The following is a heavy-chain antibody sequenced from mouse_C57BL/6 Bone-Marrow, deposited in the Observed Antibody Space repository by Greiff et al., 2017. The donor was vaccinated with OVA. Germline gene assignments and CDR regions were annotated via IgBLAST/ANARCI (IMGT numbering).Heavy chain of an antibody. Sequence: QVQLQQPGAELVKPGASVKVSCKASGYTFTSYWMHWVKQRPGQGLEWIGRIHPSDSDTNYNQKFKGKATLTVDKSSSTAYMQISSLTSEASEVYYSAINNSSNYWYFDVWGTGTTVTVSS. CDR2: IHPSDSDT. CDR1: GYTFTSYW. V-gene: IGHV1-74*01. D-gene: IGHD1-1*01. J-gene: IGHJ1*03. CDR3: AINNSSNYWYFDV.